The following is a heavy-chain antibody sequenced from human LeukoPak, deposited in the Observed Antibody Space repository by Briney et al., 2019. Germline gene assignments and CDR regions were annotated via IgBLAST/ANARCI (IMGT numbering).Heavy chain of an antibody. D-gene: IGHD3-22*01. Sequence: SETLSLTCAVYGGSFSGYHWTWIRQSPGKGLEWIGDINPSGSTYYNPSLKSRLTISVDTSRNQFSLKLRSVTAADTAVYYCARGRHDITMIVVVMTSVSYYLDVWGKGTTVAVS. V-gene: IGHV4-34*01. CDR1: GGSFSGYH. CDR2: INPSGST. J-gene: IGHJ6*03. CDR3: ARGRHDITMIVVVMTSVSYYLDV.